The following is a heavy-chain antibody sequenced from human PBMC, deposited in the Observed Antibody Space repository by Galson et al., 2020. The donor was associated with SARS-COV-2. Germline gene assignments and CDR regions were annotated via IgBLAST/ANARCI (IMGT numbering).Heavy chain of an antibody. V-gene: IGHV3-30*03. J-gene: IGHJ4*01. CDR1: GFMFNNFA. D-gene: IGHD3-22*01. Sequence: TGGSLRLSCAASGFMFNNFAMHWVRQAPGKGLEWVAIISFDGTTEYVDSVKGRFTISRDTSKNTLFLQMNTLRPEDTAVYYCAREGPDYDSSYFDNWGRGTLVIVSS. CDR3: AREGPDYDSSYFDN. CDR2: ISFDGTTE.